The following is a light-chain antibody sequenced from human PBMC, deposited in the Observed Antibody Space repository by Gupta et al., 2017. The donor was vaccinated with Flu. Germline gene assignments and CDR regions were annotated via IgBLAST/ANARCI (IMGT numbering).Light chain of an antibody. CDR3: QSTDSSGSYV. Sequence: SSALTQPPSVSVSPGQTARITCSGDALPKQYAYWYQQKPGQAPVLVIYKDSERPAGIPERFSGSSSGTTVTLTISGGQAEEEADYYCQSTDSSGSYVFGTGTKVTVL. J-gene: IGLJ1*01. CDR2: KDS. V-gene: IGLV3-25*02. CDR1: ALPKQY.